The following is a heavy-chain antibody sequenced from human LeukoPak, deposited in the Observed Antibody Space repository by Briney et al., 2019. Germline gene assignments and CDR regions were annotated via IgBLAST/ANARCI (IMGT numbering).Heavy chain of an antibody. V-gene: IGHV3-23*01. J-gene: IGHJ4*02. CDR1: GISFSTYD. D-gene: IGHD1/OR15-1a*01. Sequence: GGSLRLSCAASGISFSTYDMNRVRQAPGKGLEWVSGIGVTGDTVYADAVKGRFTISRDNSKNTLHLGMNSLTVEDTAVYFCATVTWEQHWRQWGQGTLVTVSS. CDR2: IGVTGDT. CDR3: ATVTWEQHWRQ.